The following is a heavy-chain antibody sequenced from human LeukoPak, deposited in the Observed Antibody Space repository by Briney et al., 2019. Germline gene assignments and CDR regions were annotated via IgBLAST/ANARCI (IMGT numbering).Heavy chain of an antibody. J-gene: IGHJ4*02. CDR3: ATDAGYSGYEFDY. D-gene: IGHD5-12*01. CDR1: GYTVTELS. Sequence: ASVKVSCKVSGYTVTELSMHWVRQAPGKGLEWMGGFDPKDGETIYAQKFQGRVTMTEDTSTDTADMELSSLRSEDTAVYYCATDAGYSGYEFDYWGQGTLVTVSS. CDR2: FDPKDGET. V-gene: IGHV1-24*01.